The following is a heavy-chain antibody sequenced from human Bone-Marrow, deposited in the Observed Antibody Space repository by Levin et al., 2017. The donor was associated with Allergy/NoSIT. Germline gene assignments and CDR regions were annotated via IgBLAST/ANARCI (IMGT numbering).Heavy chain of an antibody. Sequence: PGGSLRLSCSVSGDSISNYYWSWIRQPPGKGLEWIGYIHYSGSTNYNPSLKSRVTTSVDTSKNQFSLKLSSVTAADTAVYYCARGSTVTTGYGMDVWGQGTTVTVSS. CDR3: ARGSTVTTGYGMDV. CDR2: IHYSGST. D-gene: IGHD4-17*01. J-gene: IGHJ6*02. V-gene: IGHV4-59*01. CDR1: GDSISNYY.